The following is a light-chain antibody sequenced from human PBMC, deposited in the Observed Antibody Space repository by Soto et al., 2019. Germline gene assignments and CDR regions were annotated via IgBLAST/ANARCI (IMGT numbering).Light chain of an antibody. Sequence: QSALTQSASVSGSPGQSITISCTGTSSDIGAYNYVSWYQQHPGKAPKVMIHDVSNRPSGVSSRFSGSKSGNTASLTISGLQAKDEADYYCSSYTTSNTPYVFGTGTKLTVL. J-gene: IGLJ1*01. V-gene: IGLV2-14*01. CDR2: DVS. CDR1: SSDIGAYNY. CDR3: SSYTTSNTPYV.